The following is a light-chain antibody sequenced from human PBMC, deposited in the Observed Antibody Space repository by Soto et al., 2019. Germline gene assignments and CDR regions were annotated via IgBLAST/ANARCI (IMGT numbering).Light chain of an antibody. J-gene: IGKJ4*01. CDR2: DAS. CDR3: QHFNNFPIT. V-gene: IGKV1D-13*01. CDR1: QGISSG. Sequence: AIPLTQSPSSLSASVGDRVTFTCRASQGISSGLAWYQQKPGKPPKLLIYDASNLENGVPSRFSGSGSGTDFTLAISSLQPEDSATYYCQHFNNFPITFGGGTKVEIK.